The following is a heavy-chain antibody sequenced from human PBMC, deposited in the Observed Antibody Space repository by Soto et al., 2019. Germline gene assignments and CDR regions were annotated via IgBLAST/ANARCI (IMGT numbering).Heavy chain of an antibody. D-gene: IGHD2-21*02. CDR3: ARNGNCKGGVCWVGWFDP. Sequence: QVQLQESGPGLVVPSGTLSLNCGVSGGSMRNDDWWSWVRQTPGKGLEWIGEISHYGKTNYNPSLNSRVTMSIDTSQNQLSLEVRSLTAADTAIYYCARNGNCKGGVCWVGWFDPWGQGILVTVSS. J-gene: IGHJ5*02. CDR2: ISHYGKT. V-gene: IGHV4-4*02. CDR1: GGSMRNDDW.